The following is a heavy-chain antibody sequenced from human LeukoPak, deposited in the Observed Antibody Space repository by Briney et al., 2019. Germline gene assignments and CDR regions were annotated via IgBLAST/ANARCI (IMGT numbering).Heavy chain of an antibody. D-gene: IGHD3-22*01. J-gene: IGHJ2*01. Sequence: GGSLRLSCAASGFTFSDYYMSWIRQAPGKGLEWVSYISSSGSTIYYADSVKGRFTISRDNAKNSLYLQMNSLRVEDTAVYYCAREKSSDWYDSSGYYPTGSWYFDLWGRGTLVTVSS. V-gene: IGHV3-11*01. CDR1: GFTFSDYY. CDR2: ISSSGSTI. CDR3: AREKSSDWYDSSGYYPTGSWYFDL.